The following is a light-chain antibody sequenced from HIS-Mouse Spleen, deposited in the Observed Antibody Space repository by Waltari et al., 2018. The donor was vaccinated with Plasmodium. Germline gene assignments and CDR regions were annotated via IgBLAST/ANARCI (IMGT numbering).Light chain of an antibody. CDR3: SSYAGSNNWV. CDR1: SSDVGGYNY. CDR2: EVS. J-gene: IGLJ3*02. Sequence: QSALTQPPSASGSPGQSVHITCTGPSSDVGGYNYDTWYQQHPSKAPKLKIYEVSKRPSGVPDRFSGSKSGNTASLTVSGLQAEDEADYYCSSYAGSNNWVFGGGTKLTVL. V-gene: IGLV2-8*01.